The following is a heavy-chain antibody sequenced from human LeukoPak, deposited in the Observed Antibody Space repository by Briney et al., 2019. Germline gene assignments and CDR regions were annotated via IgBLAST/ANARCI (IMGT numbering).Heavy chain of an antibody. CDR2: IYYSGGI. V-gene: IGHV4-39*01. CDR1: GGSISSNSCY. D-gene: IGHD3-10*01. J-gene: IGHJ4*02. Sequence: SETLSLSCTVSGGSISSNSCYWGWVRQPPGKGLEWIGTIYYSGGIYYNPSLKSRVTISVDTSKNQFSLNLTSVTAADTAVYYCASRLIRGDYFNYWGQGTLVTVSS. CDR3: ASRLIRGDYFNY.